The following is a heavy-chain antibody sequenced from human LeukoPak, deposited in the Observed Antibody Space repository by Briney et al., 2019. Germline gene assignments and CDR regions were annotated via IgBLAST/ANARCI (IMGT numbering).Heavy chain of an antibody. CDR2: IIPVFGTP. Sequence: SVKVSCKASGGTFSSYIISWVRQAPGQGLEWMGGIIPVFGTPNYARKFQGRVTITAVESTRTAYMELSSLRSEDTAVYYCARVLWYSSSSPHDDAFDIWGQGTMVTVSS. CDR1: GGTFSSYI. D-gene: IGHD6-6*01. J-gene: IGHJ3*02. V-gene: IGHV1-69*13. CDR3: ARVLWYSSSSPHDDAFDI.